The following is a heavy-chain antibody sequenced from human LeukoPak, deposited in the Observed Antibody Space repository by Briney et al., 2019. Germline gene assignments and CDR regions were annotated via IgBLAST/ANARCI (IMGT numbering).Heavy chain of an antibody. CDR1: GFTFSSYS. CDR3: ARVLDDFWSGYYTSVFDY. CDR2: ISSSSSTI. D-gene: IGHD3-3*01. Sequence: PGGFLRLSCAASGFTFSSYSMNWVRQAPGKGLEWVSYISSSSSTIYYADSVKGRFIISRDNAKNSLYLQMNSLRAEDTAVYYCARVLDDFWSGYYTSVFDYWGQGTLVTVSS. V-gene: IGHV3-48*01. J-gene: IGHJ4*02.